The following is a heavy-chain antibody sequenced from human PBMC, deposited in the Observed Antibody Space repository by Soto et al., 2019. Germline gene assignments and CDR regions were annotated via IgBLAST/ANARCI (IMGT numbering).Heavy chain of an antibody. CDR3: TTEKGY. J-gene: IGHJ4*02. CDR1: GFTFTNAW. V-gene: IGHV3-15*07. Sequence: ESGGGLVKPGESLRLSCAASGFTFTNAWMNWVRQAPGKGLEWVGRIRSKTDGGTPDYAAPVKGRFTISRDDSKNTLYVQMNSLKTEDIAIYYCTTEKGYWGQGTLVTVSS. CDR2: IRSKTDGGTP.